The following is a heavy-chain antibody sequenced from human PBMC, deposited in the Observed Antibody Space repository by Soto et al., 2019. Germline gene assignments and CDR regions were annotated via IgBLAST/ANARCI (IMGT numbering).Heavy chain of an antibody. V-gene: IGHV5-10-1*01. CDR2: IDPSDSYT. CDR3: ARPGSSPRFNYYGMDV. J-gene: IGHJ6*02. Sequence: GESLKISCKGSGYSFTSYWISWVRQMPGKGLEWMGRIDPSDSYTNYSPSFQGHVTISADKSISTAYLQWSSLKASDTAMYYCARPGSSPRFNYYGMDVWGQGTTVTVSS. D-gene: IGHD6-6*01. CDR1: GYSFTSYW.